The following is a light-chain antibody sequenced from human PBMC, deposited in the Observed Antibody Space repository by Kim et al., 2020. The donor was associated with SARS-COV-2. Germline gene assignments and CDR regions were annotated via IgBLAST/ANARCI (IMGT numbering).Light chain of an antibody. J-gene: IGLJ3*02. V-gene: IGLV3-21*01. CDR1: NIRARS. CDR2: YDS. CDR3: QVWDSRSETQV. Sequence: SYELTQPPSMSVAPGKTATITCEGDNIRARSVHWYQHQPGQAPVVVIYYDSDRPSGIPERFSASNSGHTATLTISRVDAGDEADYYCQVWDSRSETQVFG.